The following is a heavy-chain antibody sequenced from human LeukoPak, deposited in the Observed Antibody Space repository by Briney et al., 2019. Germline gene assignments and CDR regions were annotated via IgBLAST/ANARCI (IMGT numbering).Heavy chain of an antibody. J-gene: IGHJ4*02. V-gene: IGHV4-59*01. CDR3: ARDRTGTYDY. D-gene: IGHD1-1*01. CDR2: IYYSGST. CDR1: GGSISSYY. Sequence: SETLSLTCTVSGGSISSYYWSWIRQPPGKGLEWIGYIYYSGSTNYNPSLKSRVTISVDTSKNQFSLKLRSVTAADTAVYYCARDRTGTYDYWGQGTLVTVSS.